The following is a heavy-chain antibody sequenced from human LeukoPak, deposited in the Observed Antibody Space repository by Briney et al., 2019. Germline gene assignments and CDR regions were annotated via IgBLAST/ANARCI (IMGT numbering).Heavy chain of an antibody. J-gene: IGHJ4*02. CDR3: ARGSVYYDSSGYYYIDY. Sequence: PGGSLRLSCAASGFTFSSYAMSWVRQAPGKGLEWVAVISYDGSNKYYADSVKGRFTISRDNSKNTLYLQMNSLRAEDAAVYYCARGSVYYDSSGYYYIDYWGQGTLVTVSS. V-gene: IGHV3-30-3*01. CDR1: GFTFSSYA. CDR2: ISYDGSNK. D-gene: IGHD3-22*01.